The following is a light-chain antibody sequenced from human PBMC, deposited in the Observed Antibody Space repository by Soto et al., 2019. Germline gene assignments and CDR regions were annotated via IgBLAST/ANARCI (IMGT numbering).Light chain of an antibody. CDR3: QQRSSWPIT. Sequence: EIVLTQSPATLSLSPGERGTLSCRASQSVSSYLAWYQQKPGQAPRLLIYDASNRATGIPARFSGSGSGTDFTLTISSLEPEDFAVYYCQQRSSWPITFGQGTRLEIK. CDR1: QSVSSY. J-gene: IGKJ5*01. CDR2: DAS. V-gene: IGKV3-11*01.